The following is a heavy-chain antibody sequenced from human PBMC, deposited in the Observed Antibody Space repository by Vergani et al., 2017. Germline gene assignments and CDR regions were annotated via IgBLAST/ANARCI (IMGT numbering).Heavy chain of an antibody. D-gene: IGHD2-15*01. CDR3: AKEDAGGGLLDY. J-gene: IGHJ4*02. V-gene: IGHV3-9*01. CDR1: GFTFDDYA. Sequence: EVQLVESGGGLVQPGRSLRLSCAASGFTFDDYAMHWVRQAPGKGLEWVSGISWNSGSIGYADSVKGRFTISRDNAKNSLYLQMNSLRAEDTAVYYCAKEDAGGGLLDYWGQGTLVTVSS. CDR2: ISWNSGSI.